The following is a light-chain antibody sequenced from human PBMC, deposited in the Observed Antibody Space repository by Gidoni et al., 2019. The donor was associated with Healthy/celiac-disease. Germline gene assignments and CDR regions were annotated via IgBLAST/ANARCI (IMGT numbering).Light chain of an antibody. CDR3: QQRSNWPPYT. J-gene: IGKJ2*01. CDR1: QSVSSY. CDR2: DAS. Sequence: EIVLTQSPATLSLSPGERATLSCRASQSVSSYLAWYQQKPGQAPSLLIYDASNRATGIPARFSGSGAGTDFSLTISSQEPEDFAVYYCQQRSNWPPYTFGQGTKLEIK. V-gene: IGKV3-11*01.